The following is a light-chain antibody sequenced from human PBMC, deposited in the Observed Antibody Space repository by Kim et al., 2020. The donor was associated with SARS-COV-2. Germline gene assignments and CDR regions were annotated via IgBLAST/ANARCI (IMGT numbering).Light chain of an antibody. CDR3: QQYGSSPKT. CDR2: GAS. J-gene: IGKJ1*01. Sequence: EIVLTQSPGTLSLSPGERATLSYRASQSVSSSYLAWYQQKPGQAPRLLIYGASSRATGIPDRFSGSGSGTDFTLTISRLEPEDFAVYYCQQYGSSPKTFGQETKVDIK. CDR1: QSVSSSY. V-gene: IGKV3-20*01.